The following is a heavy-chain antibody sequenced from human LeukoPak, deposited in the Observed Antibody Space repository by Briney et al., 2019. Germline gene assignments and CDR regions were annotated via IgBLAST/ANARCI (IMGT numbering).Heavy chain of an antibody. CDR2: ISGYNGNT. D-gene: IGHD2-2*02. CDR3: ARDRSLYTSMLDS. V-gene: IGHV1-18*01. CDR1: GYNFSNYG. Sequence: ASVKVSCKASGYNFSNYGISWVRQAPGQGLEWMGWISGYNGNTNYAQKLQGRVTMTIDTSTTTAYMELRSLRSDDTAVYYCARDRSLYTSMLDSWGQGTLVTVSS. J-gene: IGHJ4*02.